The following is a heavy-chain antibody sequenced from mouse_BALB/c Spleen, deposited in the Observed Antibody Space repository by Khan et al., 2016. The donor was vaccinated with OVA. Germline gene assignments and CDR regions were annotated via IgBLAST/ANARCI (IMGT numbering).Heavy chain of an antibody. D-gene: IGHD2-14*01. CDR3: ARNSYMYDFTY. CDR2: IRSGGST. Sequence: QVQLKESGPGLVQPSHSLSITCTVSGFSLNTYGIHWIRQSQGKGLEWLGVIRSGGSTDYNGAFISRLNITKDNSKSQVFFKMNSLQTADTVISYCARNSYMYDFTYWGQGTLVTVSA. CDR1: GFSLNTYG. V-gene: IGHV2-2*01. J-gene: IGHJ3*01.